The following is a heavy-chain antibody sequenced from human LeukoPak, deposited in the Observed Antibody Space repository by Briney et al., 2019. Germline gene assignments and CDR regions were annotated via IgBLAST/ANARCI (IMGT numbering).Heavy chain of an antibody. Sequence: PSETLSLTCTVSGGGSISSYYWSWIRQPPGKGLEWIGYFYSSGSTNYNPSLKSRVTISAETSKNQFCLKLSSVTAADTAVYYCARHLGPYGSGSYYYGMDVWGQGTTVTVSS. CDR1: GGGSISSYY. D-gene: IGHD3-10*01. V-gene: IGHV4-59*08. J-gene: IGHJ6*02. CDR3: ARHLGPYGSGSYYYGMDV. CDR2: FYSSGST.